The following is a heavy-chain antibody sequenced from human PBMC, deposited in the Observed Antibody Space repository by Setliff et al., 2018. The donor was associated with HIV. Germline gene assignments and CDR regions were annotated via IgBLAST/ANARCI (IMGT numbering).Heavy chain of an antibody. D-gene: IGHD2-21*02. Sequence: ASVKVSCKASGYDFSSYSMMWVRQTPGQGLEWLGWISGLTGEVRLAKEFQGRVTLTTSGYTAYMELKSLRSGDRGVYYCARGGLGFLDWCLPDSWGQGTLVTVSS. V-gene: IGHV1-18*04. CDR1: GYDFSSYS. CDR3: ARGGLGFLDWCLPDS. J-gene: IGHJ4*02. CDR2: ISGLTGEV.